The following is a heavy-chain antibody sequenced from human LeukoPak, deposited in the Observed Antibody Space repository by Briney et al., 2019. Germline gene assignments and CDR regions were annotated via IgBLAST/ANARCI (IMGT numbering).Heavy chain of an antibody. Sequence: PGGSLRLSCAASGFTFSDYYMSWIRQAPGKGLEWVSYISSSGSTIYYADSVKGRFTISRDNAKNSLYLQMNSLRAEDTAVYYCARRAAAVTSPFDYWGQGTLVTVSS. J-gene: IGHJ4*02. CDR2: ISSSGSTI. CDR1: GFTFSDYY. CDR3: ARRAAAVTSPFDY. V-gene: IGHV3-11*04. D-gene: IGHD6-13*01.